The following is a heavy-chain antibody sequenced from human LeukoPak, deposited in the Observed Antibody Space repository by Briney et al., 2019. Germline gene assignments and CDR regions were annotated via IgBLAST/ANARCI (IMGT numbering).Heavy chain of an antibody. CDR1: GFTFSNYY. CDR2: IKQEESGK. Sequence: GGSLRLSCVAPGFTFSNYYMNWARQAPGKGLEGVANIKQEESGKAYVDSVKGRFTIPRDNAKNSLYLQMNSLRAEDTAVYYCVRVKNVNADITFQYWGQGTLVTVSS. V-gene: IGHV3-7*01. J-gene: IGHJ1*01. CDR3: VRVKNVNADITFQY. D-gene: IGHD3-9*01.